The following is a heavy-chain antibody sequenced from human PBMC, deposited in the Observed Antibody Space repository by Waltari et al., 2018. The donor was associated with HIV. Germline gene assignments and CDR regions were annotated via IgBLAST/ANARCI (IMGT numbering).Heavy chain of an antibody. CDR1: GASMNSKHYY. Sequence: LQLKESGPGLVKPSDTLSLTCAVSGASMNSKHYYLAWIRQSPGARLEWIATIYYTGDTYFTPSLRKRTSISVDSSNNLLSLSLRSVTAADTAFYYCARQHAYVRDWFSQASFFNYWGPGTLGTVSS. V-gene: IGHV4-39*01. D-gene: IGHD3-9*01. J-gene: IGHJ4*02. CDR3: ARQHAYVRDWFSQASFFNY. CDR2: IYYTGDT.